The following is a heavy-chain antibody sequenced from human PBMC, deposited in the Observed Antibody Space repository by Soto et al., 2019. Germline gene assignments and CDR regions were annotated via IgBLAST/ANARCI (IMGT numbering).Heavy chain of an antibody. V-gene: IGHV1-8*01. CDR1: GSTFTSYD. CDR3: ARSVEWLASFDY. J-gene: IGHJ4*02. Sequence: QVQLVQSGAEVKKPGASVKVSCKASGSTFTSYDINWVRQATGQGLEWMGWMNPNSGNTGYAHKFQGRVTMTRNTSISTAYMELSSLRSDDTAVYYCARSVEWLASFDYWGQGTLVTVSS. D-gene: IGHD6-19*01. CDR2: MNPNSGNT.